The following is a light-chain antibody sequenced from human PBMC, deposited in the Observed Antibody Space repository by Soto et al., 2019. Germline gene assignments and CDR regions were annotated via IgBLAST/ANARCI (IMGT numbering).Light chain of an antibody. CDR1: QSISGL. V-gene: IGKV1-5*03. J-gene: IGKJ2*01. CDR3: QQYRSYSS. CDR2: EAS. Sequence: DIQMTQSPFTLSASVGDRVTITCRAGQSISGLLAWYQKKPGKAPKLLLYEASTLESGVPSRFSGSGSGTECTLTINSLQPDDFATYYCQQYRSYSSFGQGTRLEI.